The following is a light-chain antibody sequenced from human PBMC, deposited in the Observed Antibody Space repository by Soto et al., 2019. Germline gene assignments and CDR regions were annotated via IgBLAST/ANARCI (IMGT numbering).Light chain of an antibody. CDR2: DAS. CDR1: QSVSSNY. V-gene: IGKV3-20*01. J-gene: IGKJ4*01. Sequence: EIVLTQSPGTLSSSPGEGATLSCRASQSVSSNYLSWYQQKPGQAPRLLIYDASSRATGIPDRFSGGGSGTDFTLTISRLEPEDFAVYYCQQFSSYPLTFGGGTKVDI. CDR3: QQFSSYPLT.